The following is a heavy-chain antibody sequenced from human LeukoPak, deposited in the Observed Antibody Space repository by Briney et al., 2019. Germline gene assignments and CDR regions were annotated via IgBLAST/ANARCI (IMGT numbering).Heavy chain of an antibody. V-gene: IGHV3-20*04. Sequence: GGSLRLSCAASGFTFSSYGMSWVRQAPGKGLEWVSGINWNGGSTGYADSVKGRFTISRDNAKNSLYLQMNSLRAEDTALYYCARGAYDYRRYYYYMDVWGKGTTVTVSS. CDR1: GFTFSSYG. CDR3: ARGAYDYRRYYYYMDV. D-gene: IGHD5-12*01. CDR2: INWNGGST. J-gene: IGHJ6*03.